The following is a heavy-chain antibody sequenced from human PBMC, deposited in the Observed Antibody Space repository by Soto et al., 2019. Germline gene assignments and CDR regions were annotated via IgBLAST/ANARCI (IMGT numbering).Heavy chain of an antibody. CDR3: ARDPLPNAYCISTFCYRLPWFDP. Sequence: ASVKVSCKASGYTFTSYSMHWVRQAPGQRLEWMGWINAGNGNTKYSQKFQGRVTITRDTSASTAYMELNSLRAEDTAVYYCARDPLPNAYCISTFCYRLPWFDPWGQGALVTVSS. CDR1: GYTFTSYS. J-gene: IGHJ5*02. CDR2: INAGNGNT. D-gene: IGHD2-2*01. V-gene: IGHV1-3*01.